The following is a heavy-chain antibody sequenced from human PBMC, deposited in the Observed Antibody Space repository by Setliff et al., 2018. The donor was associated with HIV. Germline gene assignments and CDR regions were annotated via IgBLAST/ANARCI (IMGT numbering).Heavy chain of an antibody. J-gene: IGHJ4*01. V-gene: IGHV1-46*01. CDR1: GYTFTSYP. CDR3: ARNQGDSSGWYAGDY. D-gene: IGHD6-19*01. Sequence: WASVKVSCKASGYTFTSYPMHWVRQAPGQGLAWVGVINTSGGSAGYAEKFRGRVTMTRDTSTSTVYMDLRNLRSEDTAVYYCARNQGDSSGWYAGDYWGHGTLVTVS. CDR2: INTSGGSA.